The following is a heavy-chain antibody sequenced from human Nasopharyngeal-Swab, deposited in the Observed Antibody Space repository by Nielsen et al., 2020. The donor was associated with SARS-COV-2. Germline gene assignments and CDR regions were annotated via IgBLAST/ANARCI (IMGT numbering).Heavy chain of an antibody. V-gene: IGHV1-2*06. CDR3: ARTYYYDSSGYYDY. Sequence: WVGQAPGQGLEWMGRINPNSGGTNYAQKFQGRVTMTRDTPISTAYMELRSLRSDDTAVYYCARTYYYDSSGYYDYWGQGTLVTVSS. J-gene: IGHJ4*02. CDR2: INPNSGGT. D-gene: IGHD3-22*01.